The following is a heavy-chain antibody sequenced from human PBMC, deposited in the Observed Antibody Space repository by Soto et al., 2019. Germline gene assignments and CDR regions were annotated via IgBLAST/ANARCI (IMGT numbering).Heavy chain of an antibody. CDR1: GFSISRGDYY. CDR3: ARDGTRGQNWFDH. CDR2: IYNSGST. V-gene: IGHV4-30-4*08. Sequence: PXETLSLTCTVSGFSISRGDYYWSWIRQPPGKGLEWIGYIYNSGSTYYNPSLKSRVTISVDTSKNQFSLKLSSVTAADTAVYYCARDGTRGQNWFDHWGQGTLVTVSS. D-gene: IGHD1-26*01. J-gene: IGHJ5*02.